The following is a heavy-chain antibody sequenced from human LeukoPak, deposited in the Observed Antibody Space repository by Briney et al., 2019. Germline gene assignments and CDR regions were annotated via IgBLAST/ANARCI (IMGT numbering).Heavy chain of an antibody. CDR2: VYYSGST. CDR3: ARLRIYCSGGGCSYHFDY. J-gene: IGHJ4*02. CDR1: GGSISSSSFY. V-gene: IGHV4-39*01. D-gene: IGHD2-15*01. Sequence: SETLSLTCTVSGGSISSSSFYWGWIRQPPGKGLEWIGSVYYSGSTYSNPSLKSRVTISVDTSKTQFSLNLSSVTAADTAVYYCARLRIYCSGGGCSYHFDYWGQGNLVTVSS.